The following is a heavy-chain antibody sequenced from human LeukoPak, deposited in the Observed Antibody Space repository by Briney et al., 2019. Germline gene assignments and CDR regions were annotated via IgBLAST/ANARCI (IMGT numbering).Heavy chain of an antibody. Sequence: ASVKVSCKASGYTFTSYGISWVRQAPGQGLEWMGWISAYNSNTNYAQKKLQGRVTMTTDTSTSTAYMELSSLRSEDTAVYYCARAYYYGSGSYYTFDYWGQGTLVTVSS. V-gene: IGHV1-18*01. J-gene: IGHJ4*02. CDR1: GYTFTSYG. D-gene: IGHD3-10*01. CDR3: ARAYYYGSGSYYTFDY. CDR2: ISAYNSNT.